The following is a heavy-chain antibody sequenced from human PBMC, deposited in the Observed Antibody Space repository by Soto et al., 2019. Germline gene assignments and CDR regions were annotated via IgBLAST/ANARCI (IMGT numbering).Heavy chain of an antibody. J-gene: IGHJ6*02. D-gene: IGHD6-6*01. Sequence: ASVKVSCKASGYTFTSYGISWVRQAPGQGLEWMGWISAYNGNTNYAQKLQGRVTMTTDTSTSTAYMELRSLRSDDTAVYYCARALQAARPGPYYYYGMDVWGQGTTVTVSS. V-gene: IGHV1-18*01. CDR3: ARALQAARPGPYYYYGMDV. CDR1: GYTFTSYG. CDR2: ISAYNGNT.